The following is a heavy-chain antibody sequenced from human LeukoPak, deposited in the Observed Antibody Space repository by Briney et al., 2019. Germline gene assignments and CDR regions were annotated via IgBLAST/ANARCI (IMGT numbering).Heavy chain of an antibody. CDR1: GFTFSSYS. V-gene: IGHV3-21*01. D-gene: IGHD6-13*01. CDR2: ISSSSSYI. J-gene: IGHJ4*02. Sequence: GRSLRLSCAASGFTFSSYSMNWVRQAPGKGLEWVSSISSSSSYIYYADSVKGRFTISRDNAKNSLYLQMNSLRAEDTAVYYCATLLIAAAPGYWGQGTLVTVSS. CDR3: ATLLIAAAPGY.